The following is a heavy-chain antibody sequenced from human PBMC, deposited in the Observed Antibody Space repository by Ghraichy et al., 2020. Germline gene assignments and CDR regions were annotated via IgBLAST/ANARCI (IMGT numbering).Heavy chain of an antibody. D-gene: IGHD3-16*02. V-gene: IGHV3-15*01. CDR3: TTRYSPTDDYIWGSYPTWPTDAFDI. CDR2: IKSKTDGGTT. CDR1: GFTFSNAW. J-gene: IGHJ3*02. Sequence: GGSLRLSCAASGFTFSNAWMSWVRQAPGKGLEWVGRIKSKTDGGTTDYAAPVKGRFTISRDDSKNTLYLQMNSLKTEDTAVYYCTTRYSPTDDYIWGSYPTWPTDAFDIWGQGTMVTVSS.